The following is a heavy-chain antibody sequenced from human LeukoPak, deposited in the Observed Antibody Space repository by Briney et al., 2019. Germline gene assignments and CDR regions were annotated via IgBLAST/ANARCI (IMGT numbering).Heavy chain of an antibody. V-gene: IGHV3-66*02. Sequence: PGGSLRLSCAASGFTVSSNYMSWVRQAPGKGLEWVSVIYSGGSTYYADSVKGRFTISRDNSKNTLYLQMNSQRAEDTAVYYCARGRIAARPRFDYWGQGTLVTVSS. CDR3: ARGRIAARPRFDY. CDR2: IYSGGST. D-gene: IGHD6-6*01. J-gene: IGHJ4*02. CDR1: GFTVSSNY.